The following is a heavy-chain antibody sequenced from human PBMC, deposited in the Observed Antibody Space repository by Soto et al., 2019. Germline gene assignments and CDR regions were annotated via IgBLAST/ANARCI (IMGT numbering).Heavy chain of an antibody. V-gene: IGHV1-18*01. J-gene: IGHJ3*02. CDR1: GYTFTSYG. CDR3: ARDALAMIVVVIKGGAAFDI. Sequence: QVQLVQSGAEVKKPGASVKVSCKASGYTFTSYGISWVRQAPGQGLEWMGWISAYNGNTNYAQKLQGRVTMTTDTSTSTAYMELRSLRSDDTAVYYCARDALAMIVVVIKGGAAFDIWGQGTMVTVSS. CDR2: ISAYNGNT. D-gene: IGHD3-22*01.